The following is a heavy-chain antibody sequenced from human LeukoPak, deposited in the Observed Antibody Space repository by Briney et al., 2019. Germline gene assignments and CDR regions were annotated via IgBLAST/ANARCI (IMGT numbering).Heavy chain of an antibody. CDR2: INPNSGGT. D-gene: IGHD3-9*01. J-gene: IGHJ4*02. CDR3: ARGPIYFDWFFFDY. CDR1: GYTFTGYY. Sequence: GLVKVSCKTSGYTFTGYYMHWVRQAPGQGLEWMGWINPNSGGTKHAQKLQGRVTMTRDTSISTAYMELSRLRSDDTAVYYCARGPIYFDWFFFDYWGQGTLVTVSS. V-gene: IGHV1-2*02.